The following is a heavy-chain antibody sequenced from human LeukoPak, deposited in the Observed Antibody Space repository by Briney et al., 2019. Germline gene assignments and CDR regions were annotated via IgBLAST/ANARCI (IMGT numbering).Heavy chain of an antibody. D-gene: IGHD2-8*01. CDR1: GFTFRSYG. Sequence: GGSLRLSCAASGFTFRSYGMHWVRQAPGKGLEWVAYIQNDGSNEQYAASVKGRFSISRDSSKNILYLQMNSLRAEDTAVYYCAKDRCSNGIGCYYYYMDVWGKGTTVTISS. V-gene: IGHV3-30*02. CDR3: AKDRCSNGIGCYYYYMDV. J-gene: IGHJ6*03. CDR2: IQNDGSNE.